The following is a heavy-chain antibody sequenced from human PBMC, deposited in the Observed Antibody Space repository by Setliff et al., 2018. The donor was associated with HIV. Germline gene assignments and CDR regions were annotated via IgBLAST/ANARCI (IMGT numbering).Heavy chain of an antibody. J-gene: IGHJ1*01. V-gene: IGHV3-30*01. CDR1: GFTFSSYA. D-gene: IGHD4-17*01. Sequence: GGSLRLSCAASGFTFSSYAMHWVRQAPGKGLEWVAVISYDGSNKYYADSVKGRFTISRDNSKNTLYLQMNSLRAEDTAVYYCATDYGGNLEYFQHWGQGTLVTVSS. CDR3: ATDYGGNLEYFQH. CDR2: ISYDGSNK.